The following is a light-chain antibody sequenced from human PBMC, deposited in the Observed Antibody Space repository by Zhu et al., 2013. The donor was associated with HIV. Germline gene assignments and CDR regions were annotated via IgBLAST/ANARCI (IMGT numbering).Light chain of an antibody. Sequence: DIVMTQSPDSLTVSLGERATINCKSSLSVLYSSDNKNYLAWYQQRPGQPPNLLIYWASTRESGVPDRFSGSGSGTDFTLTISSLQAEDVAVYYCQQYYSTLGTFGQGTKLEVK. CDR2: WAS. CDR1: LSVLYSSDNKNY. J-gene: IGKJ2*02. V-gene: IGKV4-1*01. CDR3: QQYYSTLGT.